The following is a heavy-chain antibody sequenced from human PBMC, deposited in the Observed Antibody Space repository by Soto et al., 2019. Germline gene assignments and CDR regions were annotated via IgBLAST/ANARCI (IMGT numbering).Heavy chain of an antibody. J-gene: IGHJ4*02. CDR2: ISAYNGNT. V-gene: IGHV1-18*01. CDR1: GGTFSSYT. Sequence: GASVKVSCKASGGTFSSYTISWVRQAPGQGLEWMGWISAYNGNTNYAQKLQGRVTMTTDTSTSTAYMELRSLRSDDTAVYYCARDSSPYGDHVVFDYWGQGTLVTVSS. CDR3: ARDSSPYGDHVVFDY. D-gene: IGHD4-17*01.